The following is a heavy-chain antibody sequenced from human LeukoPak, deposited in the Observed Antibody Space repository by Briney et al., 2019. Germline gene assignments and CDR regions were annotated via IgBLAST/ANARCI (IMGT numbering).Heavy chain of an antibody. CDR2: IYYSGST. D-gene: IGHD3-10*01. CDR1: GGSISSYY. Sequence: KTSETLSLTCTVSGGSISSYYWSWIRQPPGKGLEWIGYIYYSGSTNYNPSLKSRVTISVDTSKNQFSLKLSSVTAADTAVFYCARGSGGANYFDYWGQGALVTVSS. V-gene: IGHV4-59*01. J-gene: IGHJ4*02. CDR3: ARGSGGANYFDY.